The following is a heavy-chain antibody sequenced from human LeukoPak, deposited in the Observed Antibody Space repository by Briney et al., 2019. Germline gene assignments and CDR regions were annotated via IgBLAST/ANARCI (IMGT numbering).Heavy chain of an antibody. D-gene: IGHD3-22*01. CDR2: IYYSGST. J-gene: IGHJ4*02. V-gene: IGHV4-59*01. CDR1: GGSISSYY. CDR3: ASMLVVGFYNY. Sequence: SETLSLTCTVSGGSISSYYWSCIPQPPEKGLEWIGYIYYSGSTSYNPSLKSRVTISVDTSKNQFSLKLSSVTAADTAVYYCASMLVVGFYNYWGQGTLVTVSS.